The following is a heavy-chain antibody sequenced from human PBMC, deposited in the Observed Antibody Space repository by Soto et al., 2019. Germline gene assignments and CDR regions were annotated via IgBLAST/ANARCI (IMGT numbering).Heavy chain of an antibody. D-gene: IGHD3-3*01. CDR1: GFTFSSYG. J-gene: IGHJ4*02. CDR2: ISYDGSNK. V-gene: IGHV3-30*18. Sequence: PGGSLRLSCAASGFTFSSYGMHWVRQAPGKGLEWVAVISYDGSNKYYADSVKGRFTISRDNSKNTLYLQMNSLRAEDTAVYYCAKDAKRSARGVLRGGPVAYWGQGTLVTVSS. CDR3: AKDAKRSARGVLRGGPVAY.